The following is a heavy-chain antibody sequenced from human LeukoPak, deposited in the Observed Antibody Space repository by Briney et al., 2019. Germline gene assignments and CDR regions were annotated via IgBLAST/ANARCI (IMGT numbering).Heavy chain of an antibody. Sequence: SETLSLTXTVSGGSISSYYWSWIRQPPGKGLEWIGYIYYSGSTNYNPSLKSRVTISVDTSKNQFSLKLSSVTAADTAVYYCASGNRGYSYGYPDYWGQGTLVTVSS. V-gene: IGHV4-59*01. J-gene: IGHJ4*02. CDR3: ASGNRGYSYGYPDY. CDR2: IYYSGST. CDR1: GGSISSYY. D-gene: IGHD5-18*01.